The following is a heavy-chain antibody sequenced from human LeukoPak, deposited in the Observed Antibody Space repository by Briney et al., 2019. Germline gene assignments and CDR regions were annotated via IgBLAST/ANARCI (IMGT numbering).Heavy chain of an antibody. V-gene: IGHV3-21*01. CDR1: GFTFSSYS. Sequence: GGGRRLCCGAAGFTFSSYSMNWVGQGRGEGLEWVSSISSSSSYIYYADSVKGRFTISRDNAKNSLYLQMNSLSAENTAVYYCARDGDPGFLDYSGQGSLVTVSS. D-gene: IGHD7-27*01. CDR2: ISSSSSYI. CDR3: ARDGDPGFLDY. J-gene: IGHJ4*02.